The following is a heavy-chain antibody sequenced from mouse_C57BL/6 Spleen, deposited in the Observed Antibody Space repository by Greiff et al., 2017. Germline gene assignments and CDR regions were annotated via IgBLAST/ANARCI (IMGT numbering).Heavy chain of an antibody. J-gene: IGHJ2*01. CDR1: GYAFSSYW. V-gene: IGHV1-80*01. CDR3: ARWAYYSNYYYFDY. Sequence: VKLQESGAELVKPGASVKISCKASGYAFSSYWMNWVKQRPGKGLEWIGQIYPGDGDTNYNGKFKGKATLTADKSSSTAYMQLSSLTSEDSAVYFCARWAYYSNYYYFDYWGQGTTLTVSS. CDR2: IYPGDGDT. D-gene: IGHD2-5*01.